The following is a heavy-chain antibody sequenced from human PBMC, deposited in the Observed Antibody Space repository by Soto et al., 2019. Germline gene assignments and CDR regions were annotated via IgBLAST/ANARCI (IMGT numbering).Heavy chain of an antibody. CDR3: VSSYGSGYRAFDY. CDR2: INPILSMS. V-gene: IGHV1-69*02. Sequence: QVQLVQSGAEVKRPGSSVKVSCKASGDTFTFYSINWVRQAPGLGLEWMGRINPILSMSNYAQRFQGRVTMTADKSTSTAYMELSSPRSEDTAIYYCVSSYGSGYRAFDYWGQGALVTVSS. D-gene: IGHD3-10*01. CDR1: GDTFTFYS. J-gene: IGHJ4*02.